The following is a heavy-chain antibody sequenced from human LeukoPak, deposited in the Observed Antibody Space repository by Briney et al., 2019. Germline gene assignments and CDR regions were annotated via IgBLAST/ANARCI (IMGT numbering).Heavy chain of an antibody. Sequence: GGSLRLSCAASGFTFSDYYMSWIRQAPGKELEWVSYISSSGSTIYYADSVKGRFTISRDNAKNSLYLQMNSLRAEDTAVYYCARVTEVYYDSSGYSDYWGQGTLVTVSS. CDR2: ISSSGSTI. CDR3: ARVTEVYYDSSGYSDY. D-gene: IGHD3-22*01. V-gene: IGHV3-11*01. J-gene: IGHJ4*02. CDR1: GFTFSDYY.